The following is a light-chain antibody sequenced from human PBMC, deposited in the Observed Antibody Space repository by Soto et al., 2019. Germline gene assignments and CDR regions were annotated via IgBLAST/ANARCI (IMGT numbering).Light chain of an antibody. CDR2: EVT. CDR3: SSYTTSSTRG. V-gene: IGLV2-14*01. J-gene: IGLJ1*01. Sequence: QSALAQPASVSGSPRQSIAISCTGSSSDVGIYNYVSWYQQHPGKVPKLIIYEVTNRPSGVSNRFSGSKSGNTASLTISGLQAEDEADYYCSSYTTSSTRGFGTGTKV. CDR1: SSDVGIYNY.